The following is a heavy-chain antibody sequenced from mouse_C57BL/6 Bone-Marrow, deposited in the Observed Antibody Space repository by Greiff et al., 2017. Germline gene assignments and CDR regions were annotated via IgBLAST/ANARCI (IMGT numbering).Heavy chain of an antibody. V-gene: IGHV1-72*01. J-gene: IGHJ1*03. CDR3: ARDERDDDPYWYCDV. CDR2: IDPNSGGT. CDR1: GYTFTSYW. Sequence: VQLQQPGAELVKPGASVKLSCKASGYTFTSYWMHWVKQRPGRGLEWIGRIDPNSGGTKSNEKFKSKATLTVDKPSSTAYMQLSSLTSEDSAVYYGARDERDDDPYWYCDVWGTGTTVTVSS. D-gene: IGHD2-12*01.